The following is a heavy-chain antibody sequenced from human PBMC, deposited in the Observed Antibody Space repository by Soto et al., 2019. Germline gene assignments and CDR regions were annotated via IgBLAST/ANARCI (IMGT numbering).Heavy chain of an antibody. CDR3: AKDPHRTYCSGGSCYSWFDP. Sequence: GGSLRLSCAASGFTFSSYAMSWVRQAPGKGLEWVSAISGSGGSTYYADSVKGRFTISRDNSKNTLYLQMNSLRAEDMAVYYCAKDPHRTYCSGGSCYSWFDPWGQGTLVTVSS. V-gene: IGHV3-23*01. D-gene: IGHD2-15*01. CDR2: ISGSGGST. CDR1: GFTFSSYA. J-gene: IGHJ5*02.